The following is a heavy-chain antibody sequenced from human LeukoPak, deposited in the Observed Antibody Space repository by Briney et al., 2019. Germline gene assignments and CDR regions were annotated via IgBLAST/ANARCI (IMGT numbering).Heavy chain of an antibody. D-gene: IGHD5-18*01. J-gene: IGHJ4*02. CDR3: AERVLGYSNLIFDY. CDR2: IIPIFGTA. V-gene: IGHV1-69*01. CDR1: GGTFSSYA. Sequence: SSVKVSCKASGGTFSSYAISWVRQAPGQGLEWMGGIIPIFGTANYAQEFQGRVTITADESTSTAYMELSSLRSEDTAVYYCAERVLGYSNLIFDYWGQGTLVTVSS.